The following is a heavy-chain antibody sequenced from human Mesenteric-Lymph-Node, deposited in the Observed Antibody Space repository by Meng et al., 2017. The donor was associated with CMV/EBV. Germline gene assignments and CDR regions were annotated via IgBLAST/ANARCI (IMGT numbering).Heavy chain of an antibody. D-gene: IGHD3-3*01. V-gene: IGHV3-20*01. CDR3: ARAVSGNYSDY. Sequence: GESLKISCAASGFTFDDYGMSWVRQAPGKGLEWVSGINWNGGSTSYADSVKGRFTVSRDNAKNSLYLQMSSLRAEDTALYHCARAVSGNYSDYWGQGTLVTVSS. CDR1: GFTFDDYG. CDR2: INWNGGST. J-gene: IGHJ4*02.